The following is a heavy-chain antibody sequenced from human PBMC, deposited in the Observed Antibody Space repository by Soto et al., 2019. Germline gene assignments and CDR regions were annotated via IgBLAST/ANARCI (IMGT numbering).Heavy chain of an antibody. V-gene: IGHV3-64D*06. CDR2: LSSNGIGT. J-gene: IGHJ6*02. CDR3: VKDMGQAAVGIRYPYGLDV. Sequence: GGSLRLSCAGSGFTVSSFGMHWVRQAPGKGLEHVSTLSSNGIGTYYADSVKGRFTFSRDTSKNTLYLQMSSLRTEDTAVYYCVKDMGQAAVGIRYPYGLDVWGLGTTVTVSS. CDR1: GFTVSSFG. D-gene: IGHD6-13*01.